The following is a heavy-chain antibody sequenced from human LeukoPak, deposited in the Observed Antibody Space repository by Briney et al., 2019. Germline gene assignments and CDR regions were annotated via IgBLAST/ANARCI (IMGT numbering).Heavy chain of an antibody. CDR1: GGSFSCYY. D-gene: IGHD3-3*01. CDR3: ARRRITIFGVVIISWFDP. V-gene: IGHV4-34*01. Sequence: SETLSLTCAVYGGSFSCYYWSWIRQPPGKGLEWIGAINHSGSTNYNPSLKSRVTISVDTSKNQFSLKLSSVTAADTAVYYCARRRITIFGVVIISWFDPWGQGTLVTVSS. J-gene: IGHJ5*02. CDR2: INHSGST.